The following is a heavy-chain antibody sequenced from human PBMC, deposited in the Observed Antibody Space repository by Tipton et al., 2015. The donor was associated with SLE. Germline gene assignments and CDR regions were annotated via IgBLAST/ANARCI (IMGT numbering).Heavy chain of an antibody. D-gene: IGHD3-3*01. Sequence: TLSLTCTVSGGSISSHYWSWIRQPPGKGLEWIGDIFYSGSTNYNPSLKSRVTIIADTSKNQFSLKLTSVTAADTAVYFCAREGITIFGVFQRWGQGTQVSVSS. CDR3: AREGITIFGVFQR. CDR1: GGSISSHY. J-gene: IGHJ4*02. CDR2: IFYSGST. V-gene: IGHV4-59*11.